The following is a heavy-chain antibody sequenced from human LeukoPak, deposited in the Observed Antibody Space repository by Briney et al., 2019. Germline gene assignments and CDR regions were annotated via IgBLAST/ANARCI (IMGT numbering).Heavy chain of an antibody. J-gene: IGHJ5*02. CDR2: INPSGGST. Sequence: ASVKVSCKAFGYTFTSSYMHWVRQAPGQGLEWMGIINPSGGSTSYAQKFQGRVTMTRDMSTSTVYMGLSSLRSEDTAVYYCARDLVDCSGGSCYPRYWFDPWGQGTLVTVSS. CDR3: ARDLVDCSGGSCYPRYWFDP. D-gene: IGHD2-15*01. V-gene: IGHV1-46*01. CDR1: GYTFTSSY.